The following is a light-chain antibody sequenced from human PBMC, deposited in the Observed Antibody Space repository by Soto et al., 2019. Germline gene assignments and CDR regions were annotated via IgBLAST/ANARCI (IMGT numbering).Light chain of an antibody. CDR1: QSIFYISNNKNY. CDR2: GAS. V-gene: IGKV4-1*01. J-gene: IGKJ1*01. CDR3: QQYGSSPT. Sequence: DMVMTQFPDSLAASLGERANINCKASQSIFYISNNKNYLAWSQQRPGHAPRLLIYGASSRATGIPDRLSGSGSGTDFTLTISRLEPEEFAVYYCQQYGSSPTSGQGTKVDI.